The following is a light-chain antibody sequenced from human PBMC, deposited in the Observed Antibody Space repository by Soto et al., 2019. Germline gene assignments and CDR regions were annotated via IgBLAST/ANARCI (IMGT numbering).Light chain of an antibody. V-gene: IGKV3-15*01. CDR2: GAS. CDR3: QQYNNWPQT. CDR1: QSVSSN. J-gene: IGKJ1*01. Sequence: EIVRTQSPATLSVSQGERATLSCRASQSVSSNLAWYQQKPGQAPRLLIYGASTRATGIPARFSGSGSGTEFTLTITSLQSEDFAVYYCQQYNNWPQTFGQGTKVDIK.